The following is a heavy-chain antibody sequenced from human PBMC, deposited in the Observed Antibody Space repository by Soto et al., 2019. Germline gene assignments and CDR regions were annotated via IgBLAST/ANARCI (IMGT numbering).Heavy chain of an antibody. J-gene: IGHJ3*02. CDR3: ASPPAAYCSGGSCRGAFDI. D-gene: IGHD2-15*01. V-gene: IGHV4-4*02. Sequence: QVQLQESGPGLVKPSGTLSLTCAVSSGSISSSNWWSWVRQPPGKGLEWIGEIYHSGSTNYNPSRKSRGTFSVGKSKDQFSLKLSSVTAADTAVYYCASPPAAYCSGGSCRGAFDIWGQGTMVTVSS. CDR2: IYHSGST. CDR1: SGSISSSNW.